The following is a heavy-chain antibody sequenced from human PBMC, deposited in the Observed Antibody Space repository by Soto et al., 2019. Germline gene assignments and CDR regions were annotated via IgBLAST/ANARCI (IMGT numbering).Heavy chain of an antibody. CDR2: ISFDGSDT. D-gene: IGHD3-10*01. V-gene: IGHV3-30-3*01. J-gene: IGHJ4*02. Sequence: GGSLRLSCGASGFAFSTYPMHWVRQAPGKGLDWVAVISFDGSDTFYADSVKGRFTISRDNSKNTLFLQMNSLRAEDTAVYYCARVGVASASYSFYFDHWGRGILVTVSS. CDR1: GFAFSTYP. CDR3: ARVGVASASYSFYFDH.